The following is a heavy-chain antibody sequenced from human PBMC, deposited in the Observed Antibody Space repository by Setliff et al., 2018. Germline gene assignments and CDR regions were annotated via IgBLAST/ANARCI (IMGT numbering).Heavy chain of an antibody. J-gene: IGHJ4*02. CDR3: VRVRVVQGYYEFDS. Sequence: PSETLSLTCAVYGASLSGTYCSWIRQSPGKGLEWIGEINHRGSTNYSPSLRSRVTISIDTSKNQFSLGLSSVIVADSATYYCVRVRVVQGYYEFDSWGQGALVTVSS. CDR1: GASLSGTY. CDR2: INHRGST. D-gene: IGHD3-16*01. V-gene: IGHV4-34*01.